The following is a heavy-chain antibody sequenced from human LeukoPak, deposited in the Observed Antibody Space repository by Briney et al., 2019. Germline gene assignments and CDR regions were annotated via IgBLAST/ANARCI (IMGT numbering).Heavy chain of an antibody. CDR2: ISGSGGST. CDR3: TTTGIPAAGTFDY. V-gene: IGHV3-23*01. CDR1: GFTFSSYA. Sequence: PGGSLRLSCAASGFTFSSYAMSWVRQAPGKGLEWVSAISGSGGSTYYADSVKGRFTISRDNSKNTLYLQMNSLRAEDTAVYYCTTTGIPAAGTFDYWGQGTLVTVSS. D-gene: IGHD6-13*01. J-gene: IGHJ4*02.